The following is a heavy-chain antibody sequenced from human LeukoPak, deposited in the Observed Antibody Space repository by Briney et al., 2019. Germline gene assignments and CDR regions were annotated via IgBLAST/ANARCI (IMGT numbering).Heavy chain of an antibody. J-gene: IGHJ4*02. CDR1: GGTFSSYA. CDR2: IIPILGIA. Sequence: SVKVSCKASGGTFSSYAISWVRQALGQGLVWMGRIIPILGIANYAQKFQGRVTITADKSTSTAYMELSSLRSEDTAVYYCASGGDSSGYYYLTSFDYWGQGTLVTVSS. D-gene: IGHD3-22*01. CDR3: ASGGDSSGYYYLTSFDY. V-gene: IGHV1-69*04.